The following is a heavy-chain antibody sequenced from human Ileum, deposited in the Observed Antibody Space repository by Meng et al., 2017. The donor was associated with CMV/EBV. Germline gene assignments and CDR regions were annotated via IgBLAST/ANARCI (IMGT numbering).Heavy chain of an antibody. CDR1: GFSCSNFN. Sequence: GESLKISCAASGFSCSNFNMNWVRQAPGKGLEGVAYISGRGVPKFYADSVKGRFTVSRDNAKNSLYLEMNNLRDEDTAIYYCAKGTRLYFFDYWGQGALVTVSS. CDR3: AKGTRLYFFDY. D-gene: IGHD2-15*01. CDR2: ISGRGVPK. V-gene: IGHV3-48*02. J-gene: IGHJ4*02.